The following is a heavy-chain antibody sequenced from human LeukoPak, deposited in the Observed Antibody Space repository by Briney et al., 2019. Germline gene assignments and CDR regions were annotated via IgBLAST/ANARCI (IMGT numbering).Heavy chain of an antibody. CDR2: INHSGST. CDR3: AKVGDPVLFGYFDY. J-gene: IGHJ4*02. CDR1: GGSFSGYY. V-gene: IGHV4-34*01. D-gene: IGHD3-16*01. Sequence: PSETLSLTCAVYGGSFSGYYWSWIRQPPGKGLEWIGEINHSGSTNYNPSLKSRVTISVDTSKNQFSLKLSSVTAADTAVYYCAKVGDPVLFGYFDYWGQGTLVPSPQ.